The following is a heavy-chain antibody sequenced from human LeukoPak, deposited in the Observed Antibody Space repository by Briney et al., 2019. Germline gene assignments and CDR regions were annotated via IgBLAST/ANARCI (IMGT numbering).Heavy chain of an antibody. CDR2: SNPNSGGT. Sequence: ASVKVSCKASGYTFTGYYMHWVRQAPGQGLEWMGWSNPNSGGTNYAQKFQGRVTMTRDTSISTAYMELSRLRSDDTAVYYCARTFSSSPSSRYYMDVWGKGTTVTVSS. CDR1: GYTFTGYY. V-gene: IGHV1-2*02. J-gene: IGHJ6*03. CDR3: ARTFSSSPSSRYYMDV. D-gene: IGHD6-6*01.